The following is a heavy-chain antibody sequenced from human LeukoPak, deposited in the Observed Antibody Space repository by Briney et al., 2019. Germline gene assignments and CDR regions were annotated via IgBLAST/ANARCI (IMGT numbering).Heavy chain of an antibody. D-gene: IGHD2/OR15-2a*01. CDR3: ASPHDIYFSQHMDV. Sequence: GASVKVSCKGSGVSFNKFAFNWVRQAPGHGLEWMGRTIPTLGTSVYAQKFQGRVTMIADESTTTAYMEVSGLRSEDTAVYFCASPHDIYFSQHMDVWGQGTTVTVSS. CDR1: GVSFNKFA. V-gene: IGHV1-69*11. J-gene: IGHJ6*02. CDR2: TIPTLGTS.